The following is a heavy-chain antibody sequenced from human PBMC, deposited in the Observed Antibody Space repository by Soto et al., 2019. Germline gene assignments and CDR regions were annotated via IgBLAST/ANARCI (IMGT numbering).Heavy chain of an antibody. V-gene: IGHV1-69*04. J-gene: IGHJ1*01. CDR1: GGTFSSYT. Sequence: SVKVSCKASGGTFSSYTISWVQQAPGQGLEWMGRIIPILGIANYAQKFQGRVTITADKSTSTAYMELSSLRSEDTAVYYCAREVGATTRDQHWGQGTLVTVSS. CDR3: AREVGATTRDQH. D-gene: IGHD1-26*01. CDR2: IIPILGIA.